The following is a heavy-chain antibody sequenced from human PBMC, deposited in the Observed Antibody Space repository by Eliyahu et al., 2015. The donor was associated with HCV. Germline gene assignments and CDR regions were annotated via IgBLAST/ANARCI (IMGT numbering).Heavy chain of an antibody. CDR3: AREFVAVAGKYYYGMDV. J-gene: IGHJ6*02. Sequence: LEWMGGIIPIFGTANYAQKFQGRVTITADKSTSTAYMELSSLRSEDTAVYYCAREFVAVAGKYYYGMDVWGQGTTVTVSS. V-gene: IGHV1-69*06. D-gene: IGHD6-19*01. CDR2: IIPIFGTA.